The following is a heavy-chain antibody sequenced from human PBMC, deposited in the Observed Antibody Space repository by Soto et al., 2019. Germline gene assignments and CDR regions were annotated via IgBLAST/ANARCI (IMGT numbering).Heavy chain of an antibody. CDR1: GYTFTSYD. Sequence: ASVKVSCKASGYTFTSYDVNWVRQATGQGLEWMGWMNANSGNTGYAQKFQGRVTMTRNTSISTAYMELSSLRSEDTAVYYCARGSVSSSYRVDYWGQETLVTVSS. J-gene: IGHJ4*02. D-gene: IGHD6-13*01. CDR2: MNANSGNT. V-gene: IGHV1-8*01. CDR3: ARGSVSSSYRVDY.